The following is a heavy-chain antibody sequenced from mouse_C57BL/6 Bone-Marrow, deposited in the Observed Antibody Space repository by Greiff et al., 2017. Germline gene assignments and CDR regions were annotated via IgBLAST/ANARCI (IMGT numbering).Heavy chain of an antibody. V-gene: IGHV5-17*01. D-gene: IGHD1-1*01. CDR2: ISSGSSTI. J-gene: IGHJ1*03. CDR3: ARVNYGSSRYFDV. Sequence: LEWVAYISSGSSTIYYADTVKGRFTISRDNAKNTLFLQMTSLRSEDTAMYYCARVNYGSSRYFDVWGTGTTVTVAS.